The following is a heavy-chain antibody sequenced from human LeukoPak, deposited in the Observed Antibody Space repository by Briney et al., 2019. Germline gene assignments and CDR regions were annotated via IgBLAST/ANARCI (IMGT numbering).Heavy chain of an antibody. Sequence: SVKVSCKASGGTFSSYTITWVRQAPGQGLEWMGRIIPMVDIANYAQNFQGRVTITADKSTSTAYMELTSLRSEDTAVYYCARARSIGGATGALYNGMDVWGQGTTVTVSS. CDR2: IIPMVDIA. CDR3: ARARSIGGATGALYNGMDV. D-gene: IGHD1-26*01. CDR1: GGTFSSYT. J-gene: IGHJ6*02. V-gene: IGHV1-69*02.